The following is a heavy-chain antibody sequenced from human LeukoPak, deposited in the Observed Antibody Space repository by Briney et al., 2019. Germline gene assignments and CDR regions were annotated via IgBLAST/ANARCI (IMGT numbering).Heavy chain of an antibody. CDR1: GFIFSDHY. V-gene: IGHV3-72*01. CDR2: IRKKTNSHTT. CDR3: TRAAWEGSSFDC. D-gene: IGHD3-10*01. J-gene: IGHJ4*02. Sequence: GGSLRLSCAASGFIFSDHYMDWVRQAPGKGLEWVARIRKKTNSHTTEYAASVKGRFIISRDDSRNSLYLQMNSLKTEDTAVYYCTRAAWEGSSFDCWGQGTLVTVSS.